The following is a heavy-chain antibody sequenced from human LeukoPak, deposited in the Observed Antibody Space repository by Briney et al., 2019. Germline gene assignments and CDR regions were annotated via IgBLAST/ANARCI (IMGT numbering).Heavy chain of an antibody. CDR3: ARAGGTFDN. Sequence: SQTLSLTCAISGDSVSSKSASRNWIRQSPSRGLEWLGRTYYRSKWYFEYAVSVKSRISINPDTSQNQFSLQLSSLTIEDTAVYYCARAGGTFDNWGQGTLVTVSS. D-gene: IGHD1-1*01. J-gene: IGHJ4*02. CDR1: GDSVSSKSAS. V-gene: IGHV6-1*01. CDR2: TYYRSKWYF.